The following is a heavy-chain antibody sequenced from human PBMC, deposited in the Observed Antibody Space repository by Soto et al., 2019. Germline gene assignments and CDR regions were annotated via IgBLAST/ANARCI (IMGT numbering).Heavy chain of an antibody. Sequence: QVQLVESGGGVVQPGRSLRLSCAASGFSFSSYGMHWVRQAPGKGLKWVAIIWYDGSNKYYADSVKGRFTISRDNSKNTLFLQMNSLRGDDTAVYFCARAGSHIATTGHYYGMDVWGQGTTVTVSS. J-gene: IGHJ6*02. V-gene: IGHV3-33*01. D-gene: IGHD5-12*01. CDR3: ARAGSHIATTGHYYGMDV. CDR2: IWYDGSNK. CDR1: GFSFSSYG.